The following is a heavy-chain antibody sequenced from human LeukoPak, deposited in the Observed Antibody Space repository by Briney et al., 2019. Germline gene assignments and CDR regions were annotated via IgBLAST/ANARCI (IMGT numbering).Heavy chain of an antibody. CDR2: IYYSGST. D-gene: IGHD4-17*01. J-gene: IGHJ1*01. CDR1: GGSISSGDYY. Sequence: PSETLSLTCTVSGGSISSGDYYWSWIRQPPGKGLEWIGYIYYSGSTYYNPSLKSRVTISVDTSKNQFSLKLSSVTAADTAVYYCARDPVTTPEYFQHWGQGTLVTVSS. CDR3: ARDPVTTPEYFQH. V-gene: IGHV4-30-4*01.